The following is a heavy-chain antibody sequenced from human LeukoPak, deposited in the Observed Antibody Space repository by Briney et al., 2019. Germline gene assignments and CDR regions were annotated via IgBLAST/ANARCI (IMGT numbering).Heavy chain of an antibody. CDR3: ARATVTTALLDY. CDR2: IYTSGST. Sequence: SETLSLTCTVSGGSISSGSYYWSWIRQPAGKGLEWIGRIYTSGSTNYNPSLKSRVTISVDTSKNQFSLKLSSVTAADTAVYYCARATVTTALLDYLGQGTLVTVSS. V-gene: IGHV4-61*02. D-gene: IGHD4-17*01. J-gene: IGHJ4*02. CDR1: GGSISSGSYY.